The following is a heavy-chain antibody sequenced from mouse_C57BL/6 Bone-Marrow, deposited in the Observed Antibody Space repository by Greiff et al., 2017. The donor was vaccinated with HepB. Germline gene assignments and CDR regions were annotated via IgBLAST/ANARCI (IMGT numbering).Heavy chain of an antibody. J-gene: IGHJ1*03. V-gene: IGHV1-64*01. CDR2: IHPNSGST. Sequence: QVQLQQPGAELVKPGASVKLSCKASGYTFTSYWMHWVKQRPGQGLEWIGMIHPNSGSTKYNEKFKGKATLTADKSSSTAYMQLNSLTSEDSAVYFCARWDDYGYWYFDVWGTGTTVTVSS. CDR1: GYTFTSYW. CDR3: ARWDDYGYWYFDV. D-gene: IGHD2-4*01.